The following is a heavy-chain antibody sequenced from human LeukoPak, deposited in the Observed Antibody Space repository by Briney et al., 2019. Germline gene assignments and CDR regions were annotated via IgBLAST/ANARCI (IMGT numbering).Heavy chain of an antibody. D-gene: IGHD5/OR15-5a*01. CDR2: IYYSGST. V-gene: IGHV4-59*08. Sequence: SETLSLTCTVSGGSISSYYWSWIRQPPGKGLEWIGYIYYSGSTNYNPSLKSRVTISVDTSKNQYSLKLSSVTAADTAVYYCARSPVLYHFDYWGQGTLVTVSS. J-gene: IGHJ4*02. CDR1: GGSISSYY. CDR3: ARSPVLYHFDY.